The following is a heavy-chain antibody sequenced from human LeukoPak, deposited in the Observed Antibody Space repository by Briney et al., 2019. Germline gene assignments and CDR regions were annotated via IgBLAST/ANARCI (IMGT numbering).Heavy chain of an antibody. CDR3: ASTDGRRGSGSPQDY. CDR1: GGSISSYY. V-gene: IGHV4-4*07. D-gene: IGHD3-10*01. CDR2: IYTSWST. J-gene: IGHJ4*02. Sequence: SETLSLTCTVSGGSISSYYGSLIRQPARKGLEWIGRIYTSWSTNYNPSLKSRVTMSVDQSTTQFSLQLSSVTAADTAVHYCASTDGRRGSGSPQDYWGQGTLVAVSS.